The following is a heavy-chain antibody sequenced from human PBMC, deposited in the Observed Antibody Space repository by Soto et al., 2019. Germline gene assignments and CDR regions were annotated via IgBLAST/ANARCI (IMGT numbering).Heavy chain of an antibody. Sequence: VASVKVSCKASGGTFSSYAISWVRQAPGQGLEWMGGIIPIFGTANYAQKFQGRVTITADKSTSTAYMELSSLRSEDTAVYYCARSLHFGSGWYDYWGQGTLVTVSS. CDR3: ARSLHFGSGWYDY. J-gene: IGHJ4*02. CDR2: IIPIFGTA. D-gene: IGHD6-19*01. V-gene: IGHV1-69*06. CDR1: GGTFSSYA.